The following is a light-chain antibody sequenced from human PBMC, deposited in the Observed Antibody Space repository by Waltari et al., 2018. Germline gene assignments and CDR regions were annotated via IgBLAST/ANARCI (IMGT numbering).Light chain of an antibody. Sequence: QSVVTQPPSASGTPGQRVTISCSGSNFNIGSNSVYWFQQLPGAAPKLPLYDNDQRPSVVPARFSASKSGTSASLAISALQSGDEADYYCATWEGSQRVFGTGTKVTVL. J-gene: IGLJ1*01. CDR3: ATWEGSQRV. V-gene: IGLV1-44*01. CDR2: DND. CDR1: NFNIGSNS.